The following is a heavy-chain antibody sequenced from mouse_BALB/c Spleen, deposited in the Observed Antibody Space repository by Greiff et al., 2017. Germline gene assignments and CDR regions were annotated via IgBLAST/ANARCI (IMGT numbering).Heavy chain of an antibody. CDR2: ISSGGSYT. CDR1: GFTFSSYA. D-gene: IGHD1-1*01. Sequence: EVKVVESGGGLVKPGGSLKLSCAASGFTFSSYAMSWVRQSPEKRLEWVAEISSGGSYTYYPDTVTGRFTISRDNAKNTLYLEMSSLRSEDTAMYYGASSSSYMYFEVWGAGTTVTVSS. CDR3: ASSSSYMYFEV. J-gene: IGHJ1*01. V-gene: IGHV5-9-4*01.